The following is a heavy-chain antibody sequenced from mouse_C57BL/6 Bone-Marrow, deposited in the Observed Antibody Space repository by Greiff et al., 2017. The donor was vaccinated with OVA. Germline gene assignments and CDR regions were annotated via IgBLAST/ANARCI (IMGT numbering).Heavy chain of an antibody. CDR2: IYPRSGNT. V-gene: IGHV1-81*01. Sequence: VQLQQSGAELARPGASVKLSCKASGYTFTSYGISWVKQRTGQGLEWIGEIYPRSGNTYYNEKFKGKATLTADKSSSTAYMELRSLTSEDSAVYFCARWDYGSSYEGYYFDYWGQGTTLTVSS. D-gene: IGHD1-1*01. J-gene: IGHJ2*01. CDR1: GYTFTSYG. CDR3: ARWDYGSSYEGYYFDY.